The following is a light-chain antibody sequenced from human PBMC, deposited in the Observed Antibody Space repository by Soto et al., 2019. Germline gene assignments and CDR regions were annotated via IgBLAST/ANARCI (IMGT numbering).Light chain of an antibody. J-gene: IGKJ4*01. CDR3: QPRRDSSPLT. CDR1: QSVFGY. CDR2: DAY. Sequence: EVVLTQSPATLSLSPGDRATLSCRASQSVFGYLAWYQHKPGQAPRLLIYDAYKRATGVPARFSGSGSETDFSLLISSLEPEDFAVYYCQPRRDSSPLTFGGGTKVEIK. V-gene: IGKV3-11*01.